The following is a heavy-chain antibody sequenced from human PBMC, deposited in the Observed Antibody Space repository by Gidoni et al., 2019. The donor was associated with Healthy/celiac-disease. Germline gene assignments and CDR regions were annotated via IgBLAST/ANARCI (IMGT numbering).Heavy chain of an antibody. CDR2: IFSNDEK. D-gene: IGHD3-10*01. CDR1: GFSLSNARMG. V-gene: IGHV2-26*01. J-gene: IGHJ6*02. Sequence: QVTLKESGPVLVKPTETLTLTCTVSGFSLSNARMGVSWIRQPPGKALEWLAHIFSNDEKSYSTSLKSRLTISKDTSKSQVVLTMTNMDPVDTATYYCARISFPNRRGYYYYGMDVWGQGTTVTVSS. CDR3: ARISFPNRRGYYYYGMDV.